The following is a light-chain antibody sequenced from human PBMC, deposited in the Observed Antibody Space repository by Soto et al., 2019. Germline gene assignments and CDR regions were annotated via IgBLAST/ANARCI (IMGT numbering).Light chain of an antibody. Sequence: DVVMTQSPLSLPVTLGQPASISCRASRSLIYTDGNTYLNWFHQRPGQSPRRLFSKVSNRDSGVPDRFSGSGSGTDFTLKISRVEADDVGLYYCMQGTHWPYTFGPWTKLEIK. CDR3: MQGTHWPYT. J-gene: IGKJ2*01. V-gene: IGKV2-30*01. CDR1: RSLIYTDGNTY. CDR2: KVS.